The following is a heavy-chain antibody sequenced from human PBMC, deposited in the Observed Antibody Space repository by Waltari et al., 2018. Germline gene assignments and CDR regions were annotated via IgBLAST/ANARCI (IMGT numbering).Heavy chain of an antibody. J-gene: IGHJ4*02. CDR2: ISGGVVSN. Sequence: EVQLLESGGGLVQPGGSLRLSCAASGFTFSSYAMSWVRQAPGKGLEWFSAISGGVVSNYYADSVKGRFTISRDNSKNTLYLQMNSLRAEDTAVYYCAKEGIAARPFDYWGQGTLVTVSS. CDR1: GFTFSSYA. D-gene: IGHD6-6*01. CDR3: AKEGIAARPFDY. V-gene: IGHV3-23*01.